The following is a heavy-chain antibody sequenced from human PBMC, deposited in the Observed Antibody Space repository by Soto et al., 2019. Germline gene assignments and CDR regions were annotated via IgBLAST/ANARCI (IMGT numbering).Heavy chain of an antibody. V-gene: IGHV1-3*04. CDR3: ARDDCSGGSCYLDY. J-gene: IGHJ4*02. Sequence: GASVKVSCKASGYTFTSYAMHWVRQAPGQRLEWMGWINTGNGNTKYSQKFQGRVTMTTDTSTSTAYMELRSLRSDDTAVYCCARDDCSGGSCYLDYWGQGTLVTVSS. CDR2: INTGNGNT. D-gene: IGHD2-15*01. CDR1: GYTFTSYA.